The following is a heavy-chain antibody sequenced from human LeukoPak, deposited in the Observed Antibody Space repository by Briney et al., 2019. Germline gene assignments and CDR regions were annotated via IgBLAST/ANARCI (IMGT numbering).Heavy chain of an antibody. V-gene: IGHV7-4-1*02. D-gene: IGHD3-10*01. Sequence: ASVKVSCKASGYTFTNYAINWVRQAPGQGLEWMGWINTNTGNPTYAQGFTGRFVFSLDTSVSTTYLQISSLKAEDTAVYYCARDRDGWFGEYDGMDVWGQGTTVTVSS. CDR3: ARDRDGWFGEYDGMDV. CDR2: INTNTGNP. J-gene: IGHJ6*02. CDR1: GYTFTNYA.